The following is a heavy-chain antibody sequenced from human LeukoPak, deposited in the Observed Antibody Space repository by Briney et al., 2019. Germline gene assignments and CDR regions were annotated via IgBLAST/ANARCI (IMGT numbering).Heavy chain of an antibody. D-gene: IGHD6-6*01. V-gene: IGHV3-23*01. Sequence: GGSLRLSCAASGFTFSSYAMRWVRQAPGKGLEWVSAISGSGGSTYYADSVKGRFTISRDNSKNTLYLQMNSLRAEDTAVYYCAKGTRYSTSSGMDVWGQGTTVTVSS. J-gene: IGHJ6*02. CDR3: AKGTRYSTSSGMDV. CDR2: ISGSGGST. CDR1: GFTFSSYA.